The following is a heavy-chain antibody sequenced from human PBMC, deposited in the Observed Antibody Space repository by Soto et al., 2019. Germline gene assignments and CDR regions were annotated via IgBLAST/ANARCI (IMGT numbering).Heavy chain of an antibody. CDR2: IFHNGNT. CDR1: SGSTRSSNW. Sequence: SETLSLTCAVSSGSTRSSNWWSWVRQSPGKGLEWIGEIFHNGNTYYNPSLNSRVTISVDTSKNQFSLNLRSVTAADTAVYYCARRTWGMDVWGQGTTVTVSS. J-gene: IGHJ6*02. V-gene: IGHV4-4*02. CDR3: ARRTWGMDV. D-gene: IGHD2-8*01.